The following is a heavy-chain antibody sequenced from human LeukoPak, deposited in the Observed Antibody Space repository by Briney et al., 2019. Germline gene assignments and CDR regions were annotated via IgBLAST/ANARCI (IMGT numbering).Heavy chain of an antibody. CDR1: GYTFTSYD. CDR3: ARVYDFWSGYYILGY. Sequence: ASVKVSCKASGYTFTSYDINWVRQATGQGLEWVGRMNPNSGNTGYAQKFQGRVTMTRNTSISTAYMELSSLRSEDTAVYYCARVYDFWSGYYILGYWGQGTLVTVSS. V-gene: IGHV1-8*01. D-gene: IGHD3-3*01. CDR2: MNPNSGNT. J-gene: IGHJ4*02.